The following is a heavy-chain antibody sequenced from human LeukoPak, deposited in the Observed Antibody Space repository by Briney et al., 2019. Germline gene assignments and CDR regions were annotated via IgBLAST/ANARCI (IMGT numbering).Heavy chain of an antibody. V-gene: IGHV3-23*01. CDR3: ATFSGLRLGELSLYR. CDR1: GFTFSSYA. CDR2: ISGSGGST. Sequence: GGSLRLSCAASGFTFSSYAMSWVRQAPGKGLEWVSAISGSGGSTYYADSVKGRFTISRDNSKNTLYLQMNSLRAEDTAVYYCATFSGLRLGELSLYRWGQGALVTVSS. D-gene: IGHD3-16*02. J-gene: IGHJ4*02.